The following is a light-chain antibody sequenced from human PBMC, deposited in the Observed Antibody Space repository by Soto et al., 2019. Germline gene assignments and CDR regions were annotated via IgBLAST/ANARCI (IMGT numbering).Light chain of an antibody. Sequence: QSALTQPASVSGSPGQSITISCTGTISDVGRYNLVSCYQQHPDKAPKLIIYEDIERPSGVSHRFSGSTSGNTASLTISGLQTEDEAKYFCCSYAGGASVVFGGGTKLTVL. CDR2: EDI. CDR3: CSYAGGASVV. V-gene: IGLV2-23*01. CDR1: ISDVGRYNL. J-gene: IGLJ2*01.